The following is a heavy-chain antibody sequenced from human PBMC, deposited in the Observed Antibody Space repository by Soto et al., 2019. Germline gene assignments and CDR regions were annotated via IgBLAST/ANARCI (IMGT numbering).Heavy chain of an antibody. J-gene: IGHJ4*02. CDR2: IYYSGST. D-gene: IGHD4-17*01. CDR1: GGSISSGGYY. CDR3: ARDPSDYGHYFDY. Sequence: TLSLTCTVSGGSISSGGYYWSWIRQHPGKGLEWIGYIYYSGSTYYNPSLKSRVTISVDTSKNQFSLKLSSVTAADTAVYYCARDPSDYGHYFDYWGQGTLVTVSS. V-gene: IGHV4-31*03.